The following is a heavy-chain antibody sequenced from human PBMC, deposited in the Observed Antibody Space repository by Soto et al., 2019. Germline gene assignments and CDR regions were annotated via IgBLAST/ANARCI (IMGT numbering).Heavy chain of an antibody. CDR2: ISSSSSTI. J-gene: IGHJ6*02. CDR3: AREIMITFGGVIAPAYGMDV. CDR1: GFTFSSYS. Sequence: EVQLVESGGGLVQPGGSLRLSCAASGFTFSSYSMNWVRQAPGKGLEWVSYISSSSSTIYYADSVKGRFTISRDNAKNPLSLQRNSLRDADTAVYYCAREIMITFGGVIAPAYGMDVWGQGTTVTVSS. V-gene: IGHV3-48*02. D-gene: IGHD3-16*02.